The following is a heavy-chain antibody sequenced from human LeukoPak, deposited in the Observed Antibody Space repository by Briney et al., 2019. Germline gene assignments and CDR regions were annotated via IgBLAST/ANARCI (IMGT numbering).Heavy chain of an antibody. CDR3: AKGGAYYYDSSGYFSI. V-gene: IGHV3-23*01. J-gene: IGHJ3*02. Sequence: GGSLRLSCAASGFTFSSYSMNWVRQAPGKGLEWVSAISGSGGSTYYADSVKGRFTISRDNSKNTLYLQMNSLRAEDTAVYYCAKGGAYYYDSSGYFSIWGQGTMVTVSS. CDR1: GFTFSSYS. D-gene: IGHD3-22*01. CDR2: ISGSGGST.